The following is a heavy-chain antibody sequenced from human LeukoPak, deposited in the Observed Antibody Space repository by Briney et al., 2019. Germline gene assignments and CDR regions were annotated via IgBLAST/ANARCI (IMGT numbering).Heavy chain of an antibody. D-gene: IGHD2-21*01. CDR3: ARVPAVIDAFDI. CDR2: IYYTGST. V-gene: IGHV4-31*03. CDR1: GGSISSGGYY. Sequence: SQTLSLTCTVSGGSISSGGYYWSWIRQHPGKALEWIAYIYYTGSTYYNPSLKSRLTISVDTSKNHFSLRLSSMTAADTGVYYCARVPAVIDAFDIWGQGTMVTVSS. J-gene: IGHJ3*02.